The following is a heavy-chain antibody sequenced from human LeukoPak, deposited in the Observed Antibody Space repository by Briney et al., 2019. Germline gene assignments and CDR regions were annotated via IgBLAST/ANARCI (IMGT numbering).Heavy chain of an antibody. J-gene: IGHJ4*02. Sequence: ASVKVSCKASGYAFTNYAIQWVRQAPGKGLEWVSAISGSGGSTYYADSVKGRFTISRDNSKNTLYLQMNSLRAEGTAVYYCARATVLRYFDWLFPGIFDYWGQGTLVTVSS. V-gene: IGHV3-23*01. CDR3: ARATVLRYFDWLFPGIFDY. CDR2: ISGSGGST. D-gene: IGHD3-9*01. CDR1: GYAFTNYA.